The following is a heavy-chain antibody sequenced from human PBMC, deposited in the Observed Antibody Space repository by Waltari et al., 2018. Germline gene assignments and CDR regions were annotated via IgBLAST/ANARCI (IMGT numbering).Heavy chain of an antibody. CDR3: ARDGGLWFGELSYYGMDV. Sequence: QVQLVQSGAEVKKPGASVKVSCQASGYTFTGYYIHWVRQAPGQGLEWMGWINPNSGGTNKAQKFQGRVTMTRDTSISTAYMELSRLRSDDTAVYYCARDGGLWFGELSYYGMDVWGQGTTVTVSS. CDR1: GYTFTGYY. V-gene: IGHV1-2*02. CDR2: INPNSGGT. D-gene: IGHD3-10*01. J-gene: IGHJ6*02.